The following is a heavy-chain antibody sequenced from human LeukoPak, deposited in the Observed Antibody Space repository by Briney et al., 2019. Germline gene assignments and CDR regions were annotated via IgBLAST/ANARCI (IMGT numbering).Heavy chain of an antibody. CDR2: IYYSGST. CDR3: AREAGG. V-gene: IGHV4-39*07. D-gene: IGHD2-8*02. J-gene: IGHJ4*02. CDR1: GFIFSGYW. Sequence: GSLRLSCAASGFIFSGYWMTWVRQAPGKGLEWIGSIYYSGSTYYNPSLKSRVTISVDTSKNQFSLKLSSVTAADTAVYYCAREAGGWGQGTLVTVSS.